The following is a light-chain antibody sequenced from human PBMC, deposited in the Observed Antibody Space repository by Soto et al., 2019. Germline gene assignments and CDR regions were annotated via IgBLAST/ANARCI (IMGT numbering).Light chain of an antibody. CDR2: QVT. CDR3: GAYAGNNNYV. Sequence: QSALAQPPSASRSPGQSLTISCTGTSSYIGGYNHVSWYQLCPGKAPKLLIYQVTQWPSGVPDRFSGSKSGNTASLTVSGLQAEDEAEYFCGAYAGNNNYVFGTATKVTVL. V-gene: IGLV2-8*02. CDR1: SSYIGGYNH. J-gene: IGLJ1*01.